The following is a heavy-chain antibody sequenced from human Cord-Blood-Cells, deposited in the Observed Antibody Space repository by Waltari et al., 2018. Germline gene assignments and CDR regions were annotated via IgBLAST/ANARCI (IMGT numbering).Heavy chain of an antibody. D-gene: IGHD7-27*01. CDR3: ASLMGLSGDLGAFDI. J-gene: IGHJ3*02. CDR2: INTSGGST. V-gene: IGHV1-46*01. CDR1: GSTFTSYY. Sequence: QVQLVQSGAEVKKPGASVKVSCKASGSTFTSYYMHWVRQAPGQGLEWMGIINTSGGSTSYAQKFQGRVTMTRDTSTSTVYMELSSLRSEDTAVYYCASLMGLSGDLGAFDIWGQGTMVTVSS.